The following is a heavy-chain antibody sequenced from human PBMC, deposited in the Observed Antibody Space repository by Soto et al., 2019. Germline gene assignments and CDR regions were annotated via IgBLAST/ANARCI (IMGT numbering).Heavy chain of an antibody. CDR2: IGTSAST. CDR3: ADLSRYCTSSNCD. V-gene: IGHV3-23*01. J-gene: IGHJ4*02. D-gene: IGHD2-2*01. Sequence: DVRLLESGGGLVQPGGSLRLSCAASGFTFSSYSMSWVRQAPGKGLEWVSTIGTSASTYYGDSVRGRFTISRDNSRNTRYLQMNSLRAEDTAVYYCADLSRYCTSSNCDCGQGTLVTVSS. CDR1: GFTFSSYS.